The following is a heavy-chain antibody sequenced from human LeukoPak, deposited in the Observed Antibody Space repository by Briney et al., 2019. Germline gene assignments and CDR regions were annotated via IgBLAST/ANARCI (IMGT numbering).Heavy chain of an antibody. CDR3: ATHRRSGSGGSENAFEI. V-gene: IGHV4-39*01. J-gene: IGHJ3*02. CDR2: IYDSGTT. CDR1: GDSTSSSTYY. Sequence: PSETLSLTCTVSGDSTSSSTYYWDWIRQAPGKGLEWIGNIYDSGTTHYNPSLKSRVTISGDTSKNRFSLKLNSVTAADTAIYYCATHRRSGSGGSENAFEIWGQGTMVTVSS. D-gene: IGHD5-12*01.